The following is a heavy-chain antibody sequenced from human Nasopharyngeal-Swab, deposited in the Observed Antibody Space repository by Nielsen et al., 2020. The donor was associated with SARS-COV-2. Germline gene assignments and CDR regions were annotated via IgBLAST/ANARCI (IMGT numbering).Heavy chain of an antibody. D-gene: IGHD3-3*01. CDR3: ASNLEWLLSHYYYGMDV. V-gene: IGHV3-48*04. CDR2: ISSSSSTI. CDR1: GFTFSSYS. J-gene: IGHJ6*02. Sequence: GGSLRLSCAASGFTFSSYSMNWVRQAPGKGLEWVSYISSSSSTIYYADSVKGRFTISRDNAKNSLYLQMNSLRAEDTAVYYCASNLEWLLSHYYYGMDVWGQGTTVTVSS.